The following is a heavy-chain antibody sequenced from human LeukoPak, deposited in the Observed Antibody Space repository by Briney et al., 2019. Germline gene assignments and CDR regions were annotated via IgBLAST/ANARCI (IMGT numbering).Heavy chain of an antibody. D-gene: IGHD2-2*01. CDR2: IGTAGDT. Sequence: PGGSLRLSCAASGFTFSSYDMHWVRQATGKGLEWVSAIGTAGDTYYPGSVKGRFTISRENAKNSLYLQMNSLRAGDTAVYYCARDGKSSTSGRHYYYYYGMDVWGQGTTVTVSS. V-gene: IGHV3-13*01. CDR3: ARDGKSSTSGRHYYYYYGMDV. CDR1: GFTFSSYD. J-gene: IGHJ6*02.